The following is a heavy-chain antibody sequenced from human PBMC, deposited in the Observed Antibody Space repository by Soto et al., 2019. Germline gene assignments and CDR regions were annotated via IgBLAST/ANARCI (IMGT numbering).Heavy chain of an antibody. CDR3: ARDRVLAGIGEVDY. V-gene: IGHV3-30-3*01. CDR1: GFTFSNSA. D-gene: IGHD6-19*01. Sequence: GGSLRLSCAASGFTFSNSAMHWVRQAPGKGLEWVAVISFDGNNKYYVDSVKGRFTVSRDNSKNALYLQMNSLRAEDTAVYYCARDRVLAGIGEVDYWGQGTLVTVSS. J-gene: IGHJ4*02. CDR2: ISFDGNNK.